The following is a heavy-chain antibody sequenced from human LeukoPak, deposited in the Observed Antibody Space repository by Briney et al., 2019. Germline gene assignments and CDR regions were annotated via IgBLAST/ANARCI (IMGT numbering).Heavy chain of an antibody. V-gene: IGHV4-61*02. CDR1: GGSISSGNYY. D-gene: IGHD2-8*01. CDR2: IYTSGST. J-gene: IGHJ6*03. Sequence: SETLSLTCTVSGGSISSGNYYWSWIRQPAGKRLECIGRIYTSGSTNYNPSLKSRVTISVDSSKNQFSLKLSSVTAADTAVYYCARLVKMVYAKGSNYYYYMDVWGKGTTVTVSS. CDR3: ARLVKMVYAKGSNYYYYMDV.